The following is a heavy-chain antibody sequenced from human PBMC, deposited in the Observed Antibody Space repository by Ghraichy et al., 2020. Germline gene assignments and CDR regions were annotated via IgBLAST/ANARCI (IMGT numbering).Heavy chain of an antibody. CDR2: INPNSGGT. V-gene: IGHV1-2*06. J-gene: IGHJ6*02. D-gene: IGHD1-26*01. CDR3: ARSRGSGSHDYLYYYGMDV. CDR1: GYTFTGYY. Sequence: ASVKVSCKASGYTFTGYYMHWVRRAPGQGLEWMGRINPNSGGTNYAQKFQGRVTMTRDTSISTVYMELSRLRSDDTAVYYCARSRGSGSHDYLYYYGMDVWGQGTTVTVSS.